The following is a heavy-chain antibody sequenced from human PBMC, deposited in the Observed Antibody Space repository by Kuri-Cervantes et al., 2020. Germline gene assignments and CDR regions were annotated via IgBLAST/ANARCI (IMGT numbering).Heavy chain of an antibody. CDR3: GSERRTPLFRGRGWFDP. CDR1: GGSISSSNW. V-gene: IGHV4-4*02. D-gene: IGHD3-10*01. CDR2: INHRRST. J-gene: IGHJ5*02. Sequence: SEPLSLTCAVSGGSISSSNWWSWVSQYPGKGLEWIGEINHRRSTNYNPSLESRVTRSADTSKNQLSLKLNSVTTADTAVYDCGSERRTPLFRGRGWFDPWGQGTLVTVSS.